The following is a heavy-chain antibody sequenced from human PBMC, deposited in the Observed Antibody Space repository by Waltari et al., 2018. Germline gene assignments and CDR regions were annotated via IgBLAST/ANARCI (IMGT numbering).Heavy chain of an antibody. CDR2: IYYPGNT. V-gene: IGHV4-39*07. CDR1: GDSLSSRNYF. Sequence: QPLLQESGPGLVKPSETLSLTCSVSGDSLSSRNYFWGWIRQPPGKGRQWMGSIYYPGNTYYTPSLKSRLTISLDTSKNQFSLKLTSVTAADTAVYFCASGGGYTNGWDYWGQGTPVTVSS. J-gene: IGHJ4*02. D-gene: IGHD2-8*01. CDR3: ASGGGYTNGWDY.